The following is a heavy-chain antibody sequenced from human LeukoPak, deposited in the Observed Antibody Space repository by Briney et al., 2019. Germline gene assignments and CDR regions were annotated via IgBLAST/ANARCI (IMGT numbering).Heavy chain of an antibody. CDR2: ISSNGGST. V-gene: IGHV3-64*01. J-gene: IGHJ4*02. CDR1: GFTFSSYA. D-gene: IGHD1-1*01. CDR3: ATSSGAYQYYFDY. Sequence: GGSLRLSCAASGFTFSSYAMHWVRQAPGKGLEYVSAISSNGGSTYYANSVKGRFTISRDNSKNTLYLQMGSLRAEDMAVYYCATSSGAYQYYFDYWRQGTLVTVSS.